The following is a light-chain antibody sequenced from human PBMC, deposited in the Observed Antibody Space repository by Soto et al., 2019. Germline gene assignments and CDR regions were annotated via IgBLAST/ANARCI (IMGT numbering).Light chain of an antibody. CDR1: QRLGYW. J-gene: IGKJ2*01. CDR2: QGY. V-gene: IGKV1-5*03. CDR3: QPSNTYTYS. Sequence: DIQMTQSPSTLSASVGDRVTITCRASQRLGYWLAWYRQKPGKAPKLLSYQGYHLQSGVPSRLSGSGSGSEFPLAISGLQPDDFATYYCQPSNTYTYSFGQGPKLEIK.